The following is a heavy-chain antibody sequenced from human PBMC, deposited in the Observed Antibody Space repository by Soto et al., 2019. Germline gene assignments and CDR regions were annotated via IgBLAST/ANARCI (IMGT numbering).Heavy chain of an antibody. CDR1: GDTINSYNYY. V-gene: IGHV4-30-4*01. J-gene: IGHJ4*02. Sequence: QVQLRESGPGLVKPSQTLSLTCTVSGDTINSYNYYWTWIRQPPGRGLELIAYIYYIGKTYYNPSLTSRTIISGDTSKNQFSLRLSSVTAADTAVYFCAGGESRLPSILTSPLDFWGQGILVTVSS. CDR2: IYYIGKT. CDR3: AGGESRLPSILTSPLDF. D-gene: IGHD2-15*01.